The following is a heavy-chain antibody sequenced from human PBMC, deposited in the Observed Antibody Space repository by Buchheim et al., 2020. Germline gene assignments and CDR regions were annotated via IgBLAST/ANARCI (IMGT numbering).Heavy chain of an antibody. CDR3: AREGSWIQLWLMRDYYYYYGMDV. V-gene: IGHV3-33*01. CDR1: GFTFSSYG. J-gene: IGHJ6*02. D-gene: IGHD5-18*01. CDR2: IWYDGSNK. Sequence: QVQLVESGGGVVQPGRSLRLSCAASGFTFSSYGMHWVRQAPGKGLEWVAVIWYDGSNKYYADSVKGRFTISRDNSKNTLYLQMNSLRDEDTAVYYCAREGSWIQLWLMRDYYYYYGMDVWGQGTT.